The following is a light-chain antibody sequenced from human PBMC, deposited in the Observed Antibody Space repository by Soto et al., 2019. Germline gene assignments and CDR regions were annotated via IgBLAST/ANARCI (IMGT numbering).Light chain of an antibody. Sequence: EIVLTQSPGTLSLSPGERATLSCRASQSVSRSYLAWYQQKLGQPPRLLIYGASNRATGIPDRFSGSGSGTDFTLTIGILEPEDFAVYYCQQYATSPPTFGGGTKVEIK. J-gene: IGKJ4*01. CDR2: GAS. V-gene: IGKV3-20*01. CDR1: QSVSRSY. CDR3: QQYATSPPT.